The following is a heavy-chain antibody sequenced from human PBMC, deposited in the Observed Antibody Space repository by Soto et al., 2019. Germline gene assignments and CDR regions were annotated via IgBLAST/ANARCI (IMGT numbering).Heavy chain of an antibody. J-gene: IGHJ3*02. CDR2: INPNSGGT. Sequence: GASVKVSCKASGYTFTGYYMHWVRQAPGQGLEWMGWINPNSGGTNYAQKFQGRVTMTRATSISTAYMELSRLRSDDTAVYYCARVAARVGVFDIWGQGTMVTVSS. D-gene: IGHD6-6*01. CDR1: GYTFTGYY. CDR3: ARVAARVGVFDI. V-gene: IGHV1-2*02.